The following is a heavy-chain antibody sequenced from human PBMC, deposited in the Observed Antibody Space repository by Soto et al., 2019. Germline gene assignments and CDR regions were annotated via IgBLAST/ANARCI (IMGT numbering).Heavy chain of an antibody. Sequence: GASVKVSCKASGYTFTSYGISWVRQAPGQGLEWMGWISAYNGNTNYAQKLQGRVTMTTDTSTSTAYMELRSLRSDDTAVYYCARVGNYFWSGCYYRTIYNWFDPWGQGTLVTVSS. J-gene: IGHJ5*02. CDR3: ARVGNYFWSGCYYRTIYNWFDP. D-gene: IGHD3-3*01. CDR1: GYTFTSYG. CDR2: ISAYNGNT. V-gene: IGHV1-18*01.